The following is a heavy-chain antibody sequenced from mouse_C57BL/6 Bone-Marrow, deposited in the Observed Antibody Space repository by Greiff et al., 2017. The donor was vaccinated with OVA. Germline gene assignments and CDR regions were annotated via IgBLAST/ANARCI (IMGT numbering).Heavy chain of an antibody. CDR2: ISNLAYSI. CDR1: GFTFSDYG. V-gene: IGHV5-15*04. Sequence: EVKVEESGGGLVQPGGSLKLSCAASGFTFSDYGMAWVRQAPRKGPEWVAFISNLAYSIYYADTVTGRFTISRENAKNTLYLEMSSLRSEDTAMYYCARRGDGFWYFDVWGTGTTVTVSS. J-gene: IGHJ1*03. CDR3: ARRGDGFWYFDV. D-gene: IGHD2-3*01.